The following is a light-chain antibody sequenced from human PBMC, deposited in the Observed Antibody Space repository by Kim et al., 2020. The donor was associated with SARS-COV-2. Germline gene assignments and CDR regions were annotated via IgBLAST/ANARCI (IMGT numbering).Light chain of an antibody. Sequence: VGDRVTITCRASESIDRWLAWYQQKPGKAPKLLIYYASSLESGVPSRFSGSGSGTEFTLTISSLQPDDFATYFCQQYLSSSPSVSFGGGTKVDIK. CDR2: YAS. V-gene: IGKV1-5*01. J-gene: IGKJ4*01. CDR3: QQYLSSSPSVS. CDR1: ESIDRW.